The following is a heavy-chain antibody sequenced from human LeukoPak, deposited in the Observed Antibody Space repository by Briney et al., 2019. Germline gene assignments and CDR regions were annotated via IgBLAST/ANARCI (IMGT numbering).Heavy chain of an antibody. Sequence: PGGSLRLSCVVSGFTFNDYAMSWVRRAPGKGLEWVSAITSSGQTKYYTDSVKGRITMSRDNTKDTLYLHMINLRDDDTAEYAWANESFVVIESFFDYWGQGPLALVSS. D-gene: IGHD3-22*01. J-gene: IGHJ4*02. CDR2: ITSSGQTK. CDR1: GFTFNDYA. CDR3: ANESFVVIESFFDY. V-gene: IGHV3-23*01.